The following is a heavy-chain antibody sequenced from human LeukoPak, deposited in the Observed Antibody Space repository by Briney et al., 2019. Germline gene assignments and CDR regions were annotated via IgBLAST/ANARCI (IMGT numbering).Heavy chain of an antibody. D-gene: IGHD3-16*02. Sequence: SETLSLTCAVYGGSFSGYYWSWIRQPPGKGLEWIGEISHSGSTNYNPSLKSRVTISVDTSKNQFSLKLSSVTAADTAVYYCAGGKPQPLSEGYYYMDVWGKGTTVTVSS. CDR2: ISHSGST. CDR3: AGGKPQPLSEGYYYMDV. V-gene: IGHV4-34*01. J-gene: IGHJ6*03. CDR1: GGSFSGYY.